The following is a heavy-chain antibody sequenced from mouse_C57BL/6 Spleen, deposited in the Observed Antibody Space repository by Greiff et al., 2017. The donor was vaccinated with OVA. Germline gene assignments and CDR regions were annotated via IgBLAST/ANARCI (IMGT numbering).Heavy chain of an antibody. D-gene: IGHD2-3*01. CDR1: GYTFTSYW. CDR3: ARSDGYYFDY. CDR2: IYPGSGSP. Sequence: QVQLQQPGAELVKPGASVKMSCKASGYTFTSYWITWVKQRPGQGLEWIGDIYPGSGSPNYNEKFKSKATLPVDTSSSTAYMQLSSLTSEDSAVYYCARSDGYYFDYWGQGTTLTVSS. J-gene: IGHJ2*01. V-gene: IGHV1-55*01.